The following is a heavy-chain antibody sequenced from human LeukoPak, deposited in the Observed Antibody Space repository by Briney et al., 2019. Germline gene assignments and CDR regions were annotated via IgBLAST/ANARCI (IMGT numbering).Heavy chain of an antibody. D-gene: IGHD6-13*01. CDR3: GRWGAVAGLDL. V-gene: IGHV3-7*01. CDR1: GFSYSGYL. J-gene: IGHJ5*02. CDR2: IEPAGSAT. Sequence: GGSLRLSCIVSGFSYSGYLMGWVRQPPGEGLEWVANIEPAGSATYYADSVKGRFTISRDNAKSSLSLQMSSLRVEDTAIYYCGRWGAVAGLDLWGQGTLVTVSS.